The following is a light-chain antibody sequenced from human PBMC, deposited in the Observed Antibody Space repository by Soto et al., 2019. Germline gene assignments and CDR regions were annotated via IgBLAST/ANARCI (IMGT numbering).Light chain of an antibody. CDR1: QSVSSSY. CDR2: GAS. V-gene: IGKV3-20*01. Sequence: EIVLTQSPGTLSLSPGERATLSCRTSQSVSSSYLAWYQQKPGQAPRLLIYGASSRATAIPDRFSGYGSGTDFTLTITRLEPEDFAVYYCQQYGGSRWTFGQGTRVDI. CDR3: QQYGGSRWT. J-gene: IGKJ1*01.